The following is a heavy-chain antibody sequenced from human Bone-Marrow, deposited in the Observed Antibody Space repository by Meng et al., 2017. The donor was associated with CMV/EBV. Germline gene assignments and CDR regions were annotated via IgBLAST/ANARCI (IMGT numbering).Heavy chain of an antibody. CDR3: ARGESGSWGLLKN. CDR1: GFTVSNNY. J-gene: IGHJ4*02. CDR2: IHSGGKT. Sequence: GESLKISCAASGFTVSNNYMIWVRQAPGRGLEWVSVIHSGGKTEYSDSLQGRFTISRDNSKNTLYLQMNNLRAEDTAVYYCARGESGSWGLLKNWGQGTLVTASS. D-gene: IGHD3-16*01. V-gene: IGHV3-53*01.